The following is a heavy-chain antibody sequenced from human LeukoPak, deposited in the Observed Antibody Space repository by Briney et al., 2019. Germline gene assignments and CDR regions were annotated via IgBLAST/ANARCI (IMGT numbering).Heavy chain of an antibody. V-gene: IGHV3-33*01. D-gene: IGHD4-11*01. CDR1: GFTFNSYG. J-gene: IGHJ4*02. CDR3: ARGLPPVMKYYFDY. CDR2: MWYDGSNK. Sequence: GGSLRLSCAASGFTFNSYGMHWVRQAPRKGLEWVAVMWYDGSNKYYADSVKGRFTISRDDSKNTLYLQMNSLRAEDTAMYYCARGLPPVMKYYFDYWGQGTLVTVSS.